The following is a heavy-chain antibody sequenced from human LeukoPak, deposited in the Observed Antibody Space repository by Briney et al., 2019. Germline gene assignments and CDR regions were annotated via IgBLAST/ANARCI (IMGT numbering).Heavy chain of an antibody. D-gene: IGHD2-2*01. V-gene: IGHV3-23*01. J-gene: IGHJ3*02. CDR3: ARRDIVVVPAAMGGAFDI. CDR2: IRGSGGTT. CDR1: GFTFSSYA. Sequence: GGSLRLSCAASGFTFSSYAMYWVRQAPGKGLEWVSTIRGSGGTTYYADSVKGRFTISRDNSKNTLYLQMNSLRAEDTAVYYCARRDIVVVPAAMGGAFDIWGQGTMVTVSS.